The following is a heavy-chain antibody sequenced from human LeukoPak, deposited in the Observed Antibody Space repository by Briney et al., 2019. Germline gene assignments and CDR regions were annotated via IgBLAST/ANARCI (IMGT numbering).Heavy chain of an antibody. V-gene: IGHV3-69-1*01. J-gene: IGHJ3*02. Sequence: PGGSLRPSCAASGFTFSSYSMNWVRQAPGKGLEWVSSITSSSTIYYAESVKGRFTISRDNAKNSLYLQMNSLRDKDTAVYFCARAHTIFWEFDAFDIWGRGTMVTVSS. CDR2: ITSSSTI. CDR3: ARAHTIFWEFDAFDI. CDR1: GFTFSSYS. D-gene: IGHD3-3*01.